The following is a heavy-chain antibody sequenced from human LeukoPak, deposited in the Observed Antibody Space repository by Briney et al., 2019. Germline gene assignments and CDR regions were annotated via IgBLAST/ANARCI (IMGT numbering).Heavy chain of an antibody. CDR2: IYHSGST. CDR3: ARSSYSSSSSV. CDR1: GGSIKSNNW. D-gene: IGHD6-6*01. J-gene: IGHJ3*01. Sequence: PSETLSLTCAVSGGSIKSNNWWSWVRQPPGKGLEWIGEIYHSGSTNYNPSLESRVTVSVDKSKNQFSLDLSSVTAADTAVYYCARSSYSSSSSVWGQGTMVTVSS. V-gene: IGHV4-4*02.